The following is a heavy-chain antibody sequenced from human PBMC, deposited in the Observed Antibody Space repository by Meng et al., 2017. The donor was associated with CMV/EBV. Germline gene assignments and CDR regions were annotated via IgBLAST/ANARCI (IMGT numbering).Heavy chain of an antibody. D-gene: IGHD1-26*01. V-gene: IGHV3-21*01. CDR2: ISSSSSYI. CDR1: TFSSYS. Sequence: TFSSYSMNWVRQAPGKGLEWVSSISSSSSYIDYADSVKGRFTISRDNAKNSLYLQMNSLRAEDTAVYYCARVRKWELLHRGYFDYWGQGTLVTVSS. J-gene: IGHJ4*02. CDR3: ARVRKWELLHRGYFDY.